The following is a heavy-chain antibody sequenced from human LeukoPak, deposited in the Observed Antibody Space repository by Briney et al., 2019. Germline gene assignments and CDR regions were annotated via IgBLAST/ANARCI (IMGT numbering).Heavy chain of an antibody. V-gene: IGHV3-15*01. J-gene: IGHJ4*02. CDR3: TTGGWYGADF. CDR1: GFIFSNAW. Sequence: GGSLRLSCAASGFIFSNAWMSWVRQTPGKRLEWVGRIKSKSDGGTIDYAAPVKGRFSISRDDSKNTLYLQINSLETEDTGVYYCTTGGWYGADFWGQGTLVTVSS. CDR2: IKSKSDGGTI. D-gene: IGHD6-19*01.